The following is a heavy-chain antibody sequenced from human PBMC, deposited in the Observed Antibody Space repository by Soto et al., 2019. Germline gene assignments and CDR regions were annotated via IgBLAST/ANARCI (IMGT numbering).Heavy chain of an antibody. Sequence: QVHLVESGGGVVQPGRSLRLSCAASGFPFSQSGMHWVRQAPGKGLEWVAVIWWDGSDQYYADSVKGRFTVSRDNSKNSLYLQMNRLRFEDTAVYYCAKDYGTTVITRRVGYFDFWGLGTLVTVSS. D-gene: IGHD3-16*01. J-gene: IGHJ4*02. CDR3: AKDYGTTVITRRVGYFDF. CDR2: IWWDGSDQ. CDR1: GFPFSQSG. V-gene: IGHV3-33*06.